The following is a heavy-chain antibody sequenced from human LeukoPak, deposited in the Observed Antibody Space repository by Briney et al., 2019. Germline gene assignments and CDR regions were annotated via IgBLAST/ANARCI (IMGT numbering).Heavy chain of an antibody. CDR2: IYPGDSDT. J-gene: IGHJ4*02. V-gene: IGHV5-51*01. Sequence: GESLKISCKGSGSRFTSYWIGWVRPMPGKGLEWMGIIYPGDSDTRYSPSFQGQVTISADKSISTAYRQWGSLKASDTAMYYCARTGNDWPEASDYWGQGTLVTVSS. D-gene: IGHD3-9*01. CDR1: GSRFTSYW. CDR3: ARTGNDWPEASDY.